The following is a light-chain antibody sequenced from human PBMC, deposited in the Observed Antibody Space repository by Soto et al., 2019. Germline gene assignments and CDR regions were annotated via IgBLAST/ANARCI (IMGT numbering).Light chain of an antibody. J-gene: IGLJ1*01. CDR3: SSYTGSSTYV. Sequence: QSALTQPASVSGSPGQSITISCTGTSSDVGGYDYVSWYQQHPTKAPKLMIYDVTNRPSGVSYRFSGSKSGNTASLTISGLQAEDESEYYCSSYTGSSTYVFGNGTKLTVL. V-gene: IGLV2-14*03. CDR2: DVT. CDR1: SSDVGGYDY.